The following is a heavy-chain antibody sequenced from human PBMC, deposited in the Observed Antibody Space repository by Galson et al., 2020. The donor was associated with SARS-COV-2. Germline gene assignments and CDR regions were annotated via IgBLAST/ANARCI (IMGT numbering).Heavy chain of an antibody. CDR2: IYYSGST. V-gene: IGHV4-31*03. D-gene: IGHD4-17*01. J-gene: IGHJ2*01. CDR3: ARDLGHYGDYGRGYFDL. CDR1: GGSISSGGYY. Sequence: SETLSLTCTVSGGSISSGGYYWSWIRQHPGKGLEWIGYIYYSGSTYYNPSLKSRVTISVDTSKNQFSLKLSSVTAADTAVYYCARDLGHYGDYGRGYFDLWGRGTLVTVSS.